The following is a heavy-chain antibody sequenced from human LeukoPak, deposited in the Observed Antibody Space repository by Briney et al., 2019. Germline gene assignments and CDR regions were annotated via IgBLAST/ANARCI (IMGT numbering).Heavy chain of an antibody. Sequence: PSETLSLTCAVYGGSFSGYYWSWIRQPPGKELEWIGEINHSGSTNYNPSLKSRVTISVDTSKNQFSLKLSSVTAADTAVYYCARMPLAGGFDYWGQGTLVTVSS. CDR2: INHSGST. D-gene: IGHD3-16*01. V-gene: IGHV4-34*01. J-gene: IGHJ4*02. CDR3: ARMPLAGGFDY. CDR1: GGSFSGYY.